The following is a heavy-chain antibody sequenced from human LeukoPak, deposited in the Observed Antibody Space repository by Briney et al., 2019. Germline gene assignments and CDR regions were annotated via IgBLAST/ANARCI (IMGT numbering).Heavy chain of an antibody. V-gene: IGHV4-34*01. J-gene: IGHJ5*02. CDR2: INHSGST. D-gene: IGHD3-22*01. Sequence: PSETLSLTCAVYGGSFSGYYWSWIRQPSGKGLEWIGEINHSGSTNYNPSLKSRVTISVDTSKNQFSLKLSSVTAADTAVYYCATRRAHDSSGYYGAWGQGTLVTVSS. CDR3: ATRRAHDSSGYYGA. CDR1: GGSFSGYY.